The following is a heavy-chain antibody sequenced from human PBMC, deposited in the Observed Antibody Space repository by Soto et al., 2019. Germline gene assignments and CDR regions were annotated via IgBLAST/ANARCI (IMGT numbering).Heavy chain of an antibody. Sequence: EVQLLESGGALEHPGGSLRLSCAASGFAFSTYAMTWVRQAPGKGLEWVSVISGSGGSSYYAASVKGRFTISRDNSKNTLNLQMTGLRAEDTALYYCAKVTKRAAAGRYEYYKYGMAVWGQGTTVTVSS. CDR2: ISGSGGSS. CDR1: GFAFSTYA. V-gene: IGHV3-23*01. D-gene: IGHD6-13*01. J-gene: IGHJ6*02. CDR3: AKVTKRAAAGRYEYYKYGMAV.